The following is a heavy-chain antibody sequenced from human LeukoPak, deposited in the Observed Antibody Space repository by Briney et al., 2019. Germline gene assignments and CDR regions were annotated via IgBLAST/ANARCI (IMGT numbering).Heavy chain of an antibody. J-gene: IGHJ4*02. V-gene: IGHV3-48*01. CDR3: AKRPDYGDYVNY. CDR1: GFTFSIYN. CDR2: ISSSSSTI. D-gene: IGHD4-17*01. Sequence: GGSLRLSCEASGFTFSIYNMNWVRQAPGKGLEWVSYISSSSSTIHYADSVKGRFTISRDNSKNTLYLQMNSLRAEDTAVYYCAKRPDYGDYVNYWGQGTLVTVSS.